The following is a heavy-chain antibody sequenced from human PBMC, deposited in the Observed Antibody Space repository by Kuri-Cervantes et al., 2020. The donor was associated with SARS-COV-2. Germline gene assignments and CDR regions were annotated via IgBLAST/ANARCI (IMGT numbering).Heavy chain of an antibody. D-gene: IGHD4/OR15-4a*01. Sequence: GESLKISCAASGFTFSSYWMHWVRQAPGKGLVWVSRINSDGSSTSYADSVKGRSTISRDNAKNTLYLQMNSLRAEDTAVYYCARDGAGAHDFWGQGTLVTVSS. CDR2: INSDGSST. V-gene: IGHV3-74*01. CDR3: ARDGAGAHDF. J-gene: IGHJ4*02. CDR1: GFTFSSYW.